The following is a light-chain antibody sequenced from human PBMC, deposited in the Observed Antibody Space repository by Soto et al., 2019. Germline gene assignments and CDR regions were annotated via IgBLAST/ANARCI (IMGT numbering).Light chain of an antibody. V-gene: IGKV1-13*02. CDR3: QQFHTYPVT. J-gene: IGKJ3*01. CDR2: DAS. CDR1: QGISSG. Sequence: AAPLTQSPSSLSASVGDRVTITCRASQGISSGLAWYQQKPGKIPTLLIYDASTLQTGVPSRFSSSGSGTDFTLTIGSLQPEDFATYYCQQFHTYPVTFGPGTKVDIK.